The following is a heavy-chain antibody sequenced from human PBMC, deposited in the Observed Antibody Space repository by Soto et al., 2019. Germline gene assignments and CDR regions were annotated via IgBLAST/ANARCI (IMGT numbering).Heavy chain of an antibody. CDR3: ARDETVMVTSTLDY. CDR2: ISDSGATT. D-gene: IGHD5-18*01. J-gene: IGHJ4*02. Sequence: GSLRLSCAASEFTFSDHAMSWVRQAPGKGLEWVSFISDSGATTYYSDSVKGRFTVSRDNSNNTLYLQMNSLRAEDTAVYYCARDETVMVTSTLDYWGQGTLVTVYS. V-gene: IGHV3-23*01. CDR1: EFTFSDHA.